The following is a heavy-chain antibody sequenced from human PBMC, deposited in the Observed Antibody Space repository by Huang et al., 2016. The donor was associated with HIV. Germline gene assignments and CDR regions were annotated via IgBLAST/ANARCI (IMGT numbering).Heavy chain of an antibody. J-gene: IGHJ4*02. CDR2: IIPTLGTA. D-gene: IGHD3-22*01. CDR1: GGSFRNFA. V-gene: IGHV1-69*01. Sequence: QVQLVQSGAEVKKPGSSVKVSCKASGGSFRNFAIGWVRQAAGQGLEWMGGIIPTLGTANYAQKCQGRVTIIADESTSTAYMELSSLRSEDTAVYYCATVDYYDTSGPQRGYFDNWGQGTLVTVSS. CDR3: ATVDYYDTSGPQRGYFDN.